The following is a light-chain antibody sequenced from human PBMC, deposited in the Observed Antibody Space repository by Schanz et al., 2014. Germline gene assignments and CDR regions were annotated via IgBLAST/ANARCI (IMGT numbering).Light chain of an antibody. CDR3: QQYLASPYT. CDR1: QSVSNSY. J-gene: IGKJ2*01. CDR2: GAS. V-gene: IGKV3-20*01. Sequence: ENVLTQSPGTLSLSPGERATLSCRASQSVSNSYLTWYQQKPGQAPRLLIYGASSRATGIPDRFSGSGSGTDFTLTISKLEPEDFAVYYCQQYLASPYTFGQGTKLEIK.